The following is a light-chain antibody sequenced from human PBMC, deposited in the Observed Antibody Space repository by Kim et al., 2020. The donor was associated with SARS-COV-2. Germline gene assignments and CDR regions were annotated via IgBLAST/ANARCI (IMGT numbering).Light chain of an antibody. CDR2: NAF. Sequence: LTPGERATLSCRASQSIGTDLAWYQHKPGQAPRLLIYNAFTRATGIPARISGSGSGTDFTLTISSLQSEDFAVYYCQQYNDWPLTFGGGTKVEIK. J-gene: IGKJ4*01. V-gene: IGKV3D-15*01. CDR3: QQYNDWPLT. CDR1: QSIGTD.